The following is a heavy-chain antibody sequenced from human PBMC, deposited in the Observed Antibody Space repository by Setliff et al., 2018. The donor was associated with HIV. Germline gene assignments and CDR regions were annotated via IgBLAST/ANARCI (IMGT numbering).Heavy chain of an antibody. Sequence: ASVKVSCKTSGYAFSDYSIHWVRQAPGQGLEWMGVINPSGGSTAYAENFQGRVTMTRDTSTSTVYMEMRGLRSDDTAVYYCATLIHIPQPLDYWGQGTLVTVSS. CDR2: INPSGGST. CDR3: ATLIHIPQPLDY. CDR1: GYAFSDYS. J-gene: IGHJ4*02. V-gene: IGHV1-46*01.